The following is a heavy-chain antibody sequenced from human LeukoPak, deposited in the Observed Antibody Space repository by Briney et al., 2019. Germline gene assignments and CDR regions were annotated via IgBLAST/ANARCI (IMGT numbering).Heavy chain of an antibody. Sequence: PSETLSLTCTVSGGSINSFYWTWIRQPAGKGLEWIGRIYSSGSTNFNTSLKSRVTMSVDTSKNQFSLRLSSVTAADTAAYFCARENWRSKSIDFDSWGQGTLVTVPS. D-gene: IGHD6-6*01. CDR1: GGSINSFY. V-gene: IGHV4-4*07. J-gene: IGHJ4*02. CDR3: ARENWRSKSIDFDS. CDR2: IYSSGST.